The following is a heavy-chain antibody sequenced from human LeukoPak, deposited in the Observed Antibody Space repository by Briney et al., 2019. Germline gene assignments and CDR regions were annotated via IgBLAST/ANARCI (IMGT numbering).Heavy chain of an antibody. V-gene: IGHV3-30-3*01. CDR1: GFTFSSYA. CDR3: ARDQWLVQSPGPAGNYYYYGMDV. Sequence: GGSLRLSCAASGFTFSSYAMHWVRQAPGKGLEWVAVISYDGSNKYYADSVKGRFTISRDNSKNTLYLQMNSLRAEDTAVYYCARDQWLVQSPGPAGNYYYYGMDVWGQGTTVTVSS. D-gene: IGHD6-19*01. CDR2: ISYDGSNK. J-gene: IGHJ6*02.